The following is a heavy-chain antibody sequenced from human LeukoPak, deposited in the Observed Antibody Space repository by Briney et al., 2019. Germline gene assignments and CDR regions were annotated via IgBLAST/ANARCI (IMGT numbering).Heavy chain of an antibody. CDR3: ARGSAYYDSSGYICDY. J-gene: IGHJ4*02. CDR2: ISSSSSYI. CDR1: GFAFSSYS. Sequence: GGSLRLSCAASGFAFSSYSMNWVRQAPGKGLEWVSSISSSSSYIYYADSVKGRFTISRDNAKNSLYLQMNSLRAEDTAVYYCARGSAYYDSSGYICDYWAQGTLVTVSS. V-gene: IGHV3-21*01. D-gene: IGHD3-22*01.